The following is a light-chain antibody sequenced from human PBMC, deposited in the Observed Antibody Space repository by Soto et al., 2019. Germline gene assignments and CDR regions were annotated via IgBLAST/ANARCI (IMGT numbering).Light chain of an antibody. CDR3: QQYGRSATFN. CDR2: AAS. CDR1: QSVSSSY. J-gene: IGKJ3*01. Sequence: EIVLTQSPGTLSFSPGERATLSCRSSQSVSSSYLAWYQQKPGQAPRLLIYAASSRATGIPDRFSGSGSGTDFTLTIKRLEPEDFAVYYCQQYGRSATFNCGPGNKGDIK. V-gene: IGKV3-20*01.